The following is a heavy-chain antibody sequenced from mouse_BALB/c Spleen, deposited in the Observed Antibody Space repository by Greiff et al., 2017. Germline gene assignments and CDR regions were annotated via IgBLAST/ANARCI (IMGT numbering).Heavy chain of an antibody. Sequence: EVQLHQSGPELVKPGASVKISCKASGYSFTGYFMNWVMQSHGKSLEWIGRINPYNGDTFYNQKFKGKATLTVDKSSSTAHMELRSLASEDSAVYYCARSYYGNYHYAMDYWGQGTSVTVSS. CDR3: ARSYYGNYHYAMDY. V-gene: IGHV1-20*02. CDR1: GYSFTGYF. D-gene: IGHD2-10*01. CDR2: INPYNGDT. J-gene: IGHJ4*01.